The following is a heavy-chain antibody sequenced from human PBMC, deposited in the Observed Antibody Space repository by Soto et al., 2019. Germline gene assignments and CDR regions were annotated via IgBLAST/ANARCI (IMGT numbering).Heavy chain of an antibody. D-gene: IGHD2-2*01. Sequence: SETLSLTCAVYGGSFSGYYWSWIRQPPGKGLEWIGEINHSGSTNYNPSLRSRVTISEDTSKNQLSLRLTAVTAADTAVYYCARGVDTMAFDHWGQGTLVTVSS. V-gene: IGHV4-34*01. J-gene: IGHJ5*02. CDR2: INHSGST. CDR1: GGSFSGYY. CDR3: ARGVDTMAFDH.